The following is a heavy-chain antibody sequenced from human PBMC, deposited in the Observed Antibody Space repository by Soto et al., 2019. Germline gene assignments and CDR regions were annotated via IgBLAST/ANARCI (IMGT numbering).Heavy chain of an antibody. V-gene: IGHV1-18*01. D-gene: IGHD5-18*01. Sequence: GASGKGSRKASGYTFSRHGISWGRQAPGQGVEGVGWISDYNGNTNYAQKLQGRVTMTTDTSTSTAYMELRSLRSDDTAMYYCARDPGSRGYSYGDAYYYGMDVWGQGTTVTVSS. J-gene: IGHJ6*02. CDR2: ISDYNGNT. CDR1: GYTFSRHG. CDR3: ARDPGSRGYSYGDAYYYGMDV.